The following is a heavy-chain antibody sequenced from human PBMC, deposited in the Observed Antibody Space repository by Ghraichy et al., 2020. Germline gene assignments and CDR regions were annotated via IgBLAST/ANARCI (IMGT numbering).Heavy chain of an antibody. CDR2: ISSSSSTI. CDR3: ARGAPVTSLPFDY. D-gene: IGHD4-17*01. Sequence: GGSLRLSCTASGFTFSSYSMNWVRQAPGKGLEWVSYISSSSSTIYYADSVKGRFTISRDNAKNSLYLQMNSLRAEDTAVYYCARGAPVTSLPFDYWGQGTLVTVSS. CDR1: GFTFSSYS. V-gene: IGHV3-48*04. J-gene: IGHJ4*02.